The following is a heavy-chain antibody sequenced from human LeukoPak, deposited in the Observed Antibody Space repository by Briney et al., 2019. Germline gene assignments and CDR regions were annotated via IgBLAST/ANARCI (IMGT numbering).Heavy chain of an antibody. D-gene: IGHD5-24*01. CDR2: ISGSGGST. CDR3: AKDTQRDGYNKGLFDY. V-gene: IGHV3-23*01. Sequence: GGSLRLSCAASGFTFNTYAMSWVRQAPGQGLEWVSAISGSGGSTYHADSVKGRFTISRDNSKNTLYLQLNSLRAEDTAVYYCAKDTQRDGYNKGLFDYWGQGTLVTVSS. J-gene: IGHJ4*02. CDR1: GFTFNTYA.